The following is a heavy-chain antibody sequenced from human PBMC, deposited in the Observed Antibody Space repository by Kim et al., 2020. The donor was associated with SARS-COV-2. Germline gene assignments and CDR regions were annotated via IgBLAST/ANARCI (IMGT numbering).Heavy chain of an antibody. V-gene: IGHV4-59*01. CDR1: GGSISSYY. J-gene: IGHJ3*02. CDR2: IYYSGST. Sequence: SETLSLTCTVSGGSISSYYWSWIRQPPGKGLEWIGYIYYSGSTNYNPSLKSRVTISVDTSKNQFSLKLSSVTAADTAVYYCARERDPEQLVPHDAFDIWGQGTMVTVSS. CDR3: ARERDPEQLVPHDAFDI. D-gene: IGHD6-6*01.